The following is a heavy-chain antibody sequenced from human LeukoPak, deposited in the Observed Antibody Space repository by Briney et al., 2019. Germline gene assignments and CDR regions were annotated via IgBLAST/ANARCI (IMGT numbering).Heavy chain of an antibody. CDR2: RIAVFPAP. J-gene: IGHJ5*02. V-gene: IGHV1-69*05. Sequence: ASVKVSCKASGGTFSTYPINWVRQAPGQGLEWMGGRIAVFPAPNYAQKFQGRITVTTGESTATAYMELSSLRSDDTAVYYCAGSDAWGQGTLVTVSS. CDR1: GGTFSTYP. CDR3: AGSDA.